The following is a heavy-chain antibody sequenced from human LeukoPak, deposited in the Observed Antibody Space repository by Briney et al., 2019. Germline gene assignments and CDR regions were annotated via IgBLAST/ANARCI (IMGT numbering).Heavy chain of an antibody. CDR3: ARAPKFRLVGAPKGPFDP. Sequence: SETLSLTCTVSGASITTSSYFWTWIRQSAGKGLEWIGRIYTSGGTNYNPSLKSRVTISLDTSKNQFSLKLRSVTAADTAVYYCARAPKFRLVGAPKGPFDPWGQGTLVTVSS. CDR2: IYTSGGT. J-gene: IGHJ5*02. D-gene: IGHD1-26*01. V-gene: IGHV4-61*02. CDR1: GASITTSSYF.